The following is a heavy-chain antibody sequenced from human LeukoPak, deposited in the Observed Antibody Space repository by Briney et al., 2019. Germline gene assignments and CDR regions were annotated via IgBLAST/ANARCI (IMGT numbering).Heavy chain of an antibody. CDR1: GGSMSHYY. CDR2: IYFSGST. CDR3: ASVPRGYSYGNPYYYYGMDV. V-gene: IGHV4-59*01. Sequence: SETLSLTCTVSGGSMSHYYWSWIRQSPGEGLEWIGHIYFSGSTNYNPSLMSRVTISVDTSKSQFSLMLTSVTAADTAVYHCASVPRGYSYGNPYYYYGMDVWGQGTTVTVSS. J-gene: IGHJ6*02. D-gene: IGHD5-18*01.